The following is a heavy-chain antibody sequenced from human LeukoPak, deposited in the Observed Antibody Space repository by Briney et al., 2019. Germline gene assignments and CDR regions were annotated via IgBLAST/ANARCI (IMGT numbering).Heavy chain of an antibody. Sequence: PSQTLSLTCTVSGGSISSGGYYWSWIRQHPGKGLEWIGYIYYSGSTYYNPSLKSRVTISVDTSKNQFSLKLSSVTAADTAVYYCARDRGARPPSGAAFYFDYWGQGTLVTVSS. CDR3: ARDRGARPPSGAAFYFDY. D-gene: IGHD3-10*01. CDR2: IYYSGST. V-gene: IGHV4-31*03. J-gene: IGHJ4*02. CDR1: GGSISSGGYY.